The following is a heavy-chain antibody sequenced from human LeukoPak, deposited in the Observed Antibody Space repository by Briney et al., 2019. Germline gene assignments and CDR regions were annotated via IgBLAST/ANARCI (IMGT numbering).Heavy chain of an antibody. CDR2: IYYSGST. D-gene: IGHD3-22*01. V-gene: IGHV4-39*01. J-gene: IGHJ4*02. Sequence: SETLPLTCTVSGGSISSSSYYWGWIRQPPGKGLEWIGSIYYSGSTYYNPSLKSRVTISVDTSKNQFSLKLSSVTAADTAVYYCARHPLVLLLPTPYYFDYWGQGTLVTVSS. CDR3: ARHPLVLLLPTPYYFDY. CDR1: GGSISSSSYY.